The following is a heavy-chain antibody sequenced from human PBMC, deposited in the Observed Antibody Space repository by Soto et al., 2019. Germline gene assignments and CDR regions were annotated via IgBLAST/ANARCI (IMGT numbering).Heavy chain of an antibody. Sequence: GASVKVSCKASGYTFTSYGISWVRQAPGQGLEWMGWISAYNGNTNYAQKFQGRVTMTRDTSTSTVYMELSSLRPEDTAVYYCARGLDILTGYYVGYWGQGTLVTVSS. CDR1: GYTFTSYG. CDR2: ISAYNGNT. D-gene: IGHD3-9*01. CDR3: ARGLDILTGYYVGY. J-gene: IGHJ4*02. V-gene: IGHV1-18*01.